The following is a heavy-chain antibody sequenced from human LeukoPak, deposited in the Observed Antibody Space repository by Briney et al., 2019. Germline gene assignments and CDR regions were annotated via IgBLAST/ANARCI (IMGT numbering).Heavy chain of an antibody. CDR2: IYYSGST. D-gene: IGHD2-21*01. Sequence: PSETLSLTCTVSGGSISSYYWTWIRQPPGKGLEWIGYIYYSGSTNYNPSLKSRVTISVDTSKNQFSLKLSSVTAADTAVYYCARGVVIAPQTFDYWGQGTLVTVSS. CDR3: ARGVVIAPQTFDY. J-gene: IGHJ4*02. CDR1: GGSISSYY. V-gene: IGHV4-59*01.